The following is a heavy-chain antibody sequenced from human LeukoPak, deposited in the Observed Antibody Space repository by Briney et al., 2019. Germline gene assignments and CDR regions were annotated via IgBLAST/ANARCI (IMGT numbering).Heavy chain of an antibody. V-gene: IGHV3-48*03. CDR1: GFTFSSYE. Sequence: PGGSLRLSCAASGFTFSSYEMNWVRQAPGKGLEWVSYISSSGSTIYYADSVKGRFTISIDNAKNSLYLQMNSLRAEDTAVYYCARDHPRPMVRGVRPGYGMDVWGKGTTVTVSS. CDR3: ARDHPRPMVRGVRPGYGMDV. D-gene: IGHD3-10*01. CDR2: ISSSGSTI. J-gene: IGHJ6*04.